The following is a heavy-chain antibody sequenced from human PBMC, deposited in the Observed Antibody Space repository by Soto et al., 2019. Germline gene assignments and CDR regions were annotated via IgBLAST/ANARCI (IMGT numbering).Heavy chain of an antibody. V-gene: IGHV3-23*01. CDR3: AKRLSYYFDS. Sequence: GGSLSPSGAPSGFTFSTYPLTWSRQAPGKGLEWVSTVTGGGVTTSYADSVKGRFTISRDNSKNTLYLQMSGLRADDMAVYYCAKRLSYYFDSWGHGTLVTVSS. CDR2: VTGGGVTT. CDR1: GFTFSTYP. J-gene: IGHJ4*01. D-gene: IGHD3-16*02.